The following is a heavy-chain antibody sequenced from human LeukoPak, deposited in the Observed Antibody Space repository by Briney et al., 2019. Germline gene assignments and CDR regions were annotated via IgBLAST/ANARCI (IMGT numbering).Heavy chain of an antibody. D-gene: IGHD2-8*01. CDR1: GGSISSNTYY. V-gene: IGHV4-39*07. CDR2: IYYSGST. J-gene: IGHJ4*02. Sequence: SETLSLTCTVSGGSISSNTYYWGWIRQPPGKGLEWIGSIYYSGSTYYNPSLKSRVTKSVDTSKNQFSLKLHSVTAADTAVYYCARGVDGNGYFDYWGQGTLVTVS. CDR3: ARGVDGNGYFDY.